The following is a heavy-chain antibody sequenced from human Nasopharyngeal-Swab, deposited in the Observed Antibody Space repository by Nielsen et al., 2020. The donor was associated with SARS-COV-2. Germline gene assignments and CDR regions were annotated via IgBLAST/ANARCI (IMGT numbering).Heavy chain of an antibody. CDR2: ISYDGSNK. Sequence: VRQAPGKGLEWVAVISYDGSNKYYADSVKGRFTISRDNTKNSLSLQMNSLRAEDTAVYYCARDGLDYDFWSAYFMDVWGQGTTVTVSS. D-gene: IGHD3-3*01. CDR3: ARDGLDYDFWSAYFMDV. J-gene: IGHJ6*02. V-gene: IGHV3-33*05.